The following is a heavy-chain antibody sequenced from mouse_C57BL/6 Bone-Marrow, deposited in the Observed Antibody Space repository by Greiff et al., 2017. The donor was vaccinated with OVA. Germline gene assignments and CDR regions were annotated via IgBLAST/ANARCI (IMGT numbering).Heavy chain of an antibody. J-gene: IGHJ4*01. CDR3: ANLLWPYYAMDY. CDR1: GYTFTDYY. CDR2: INPYNGGT. V-gene: IGHV1-19*01. D-gene: IGHD2-1*01. Sequence: EVQLQQSGPVLVKPGASVKMSCKASGYTFTDYYMNWVKQSHGKSLEWIGVINPYNGGTSYNQKFKGKATLTVDKSSSTAYMELNSLTSEDSAVYYCANLLWPYYAMDYWGQGTSVTVSS.